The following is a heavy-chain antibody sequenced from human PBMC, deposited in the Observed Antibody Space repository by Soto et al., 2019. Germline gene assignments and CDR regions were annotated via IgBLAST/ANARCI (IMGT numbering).Heavy chain of an antibody. J-gene: IGHJ4*02. D-gene: IGHD4-17*01. Sequence: PGESLKISCKCSGYSFTTNWIGWVRQMPGKGLEWMGIIYPSDSDTRYSPSFQGQVTISADKSISTAYLQWSSLKASDTAMYYCARVYGARFDYWGQGSLVTVSS. V-gene: IGHV5-51*01. CDR1: GYSFTTNW. CDR2: IYPSDSDT. CDR3: ARVYGARFDY.